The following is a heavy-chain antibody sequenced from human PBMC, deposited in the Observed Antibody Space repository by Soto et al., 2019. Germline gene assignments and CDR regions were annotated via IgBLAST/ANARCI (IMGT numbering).Heavy chain of an antibody. Sequence: QVQLVQSGAEVKKPGASVKVSCKAPRYIFTAYFMHWVRQAPGQGLEWMGWINPNNGATHYGLSFQGRVTITRETSIRKAYMELSSLRSDDTGVYYCASHDPGARFDPWGQGTLVTVSS. CDR1: RYIFTAYF. CDR2: INPNNGAT. CDR3: ASHDPGARFDP. V-gene: IGHV1-2*02. D-gene: IGHD1-1*01. J-gene: IGHJ5*02.